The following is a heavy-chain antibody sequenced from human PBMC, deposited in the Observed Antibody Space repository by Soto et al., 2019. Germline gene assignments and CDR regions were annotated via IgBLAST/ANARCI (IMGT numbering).Heavy chain of an antibody. CDR3: ARHNYGSGSTYFDY. V-gene: IGHV4-59*08. CDR2: IYYSGST. CDR1: GGSISSYY. D-gene: IGHD3-10*01. Sequence: QVQLQESGPGLVKPSETLSLTCTVSGGSISSYYWSWIRRPPGKGLEWIEYIYYSGSTNYNPSLKSRVTISVDTSKNQFSLKLNSMTAADTAVYYCARHNYGSGSTYFDYWGQGTLVTVSS. J-gene: IGHJ4*02.